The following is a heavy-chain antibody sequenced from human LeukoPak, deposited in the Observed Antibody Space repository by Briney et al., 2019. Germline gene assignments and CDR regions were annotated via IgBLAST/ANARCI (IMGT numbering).Heavy chain of an antibody. CDR2: IWYDGSNK. Sequence: GGSLRLSCAASGFTFSSYGMHWVRQAPGKGLEWVAVIWYDGSNKYYADSVKGRFTISRDNSKNTLYLQMNSLRAEDTAVYYCARAGSGWYEVDYWGQGTLVTVSS. CDR3: ARAGSGWYEVDY. D-gene: IGHD6-19*01. J-gene: IGHJ4*02. CDR1: GFTFSSYG. V-gene: IGHV3-33*01.